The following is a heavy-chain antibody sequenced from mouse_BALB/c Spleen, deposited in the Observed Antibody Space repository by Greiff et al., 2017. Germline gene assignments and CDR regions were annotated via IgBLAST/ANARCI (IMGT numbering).Heavy chain of an antibody. D-gene: IGHD2-3*01. CDR3: ARSRDGLDY. CDR1: GYTFTSYW. Sequence: VKLQQSGAELARPGASVKLSCKASGYTFTSYWMQWVKQRPGQGLEWIGAIYPGDGDTRYTQKFKGKATLTADKSSSTAYMQLSSLASEDSAVYYCARSRDGLDYWGQGTTLTVSS. V-gene: IGHV1-87*01. CDR2: IYPGDGDT. J-gene: IGHJ2*01.